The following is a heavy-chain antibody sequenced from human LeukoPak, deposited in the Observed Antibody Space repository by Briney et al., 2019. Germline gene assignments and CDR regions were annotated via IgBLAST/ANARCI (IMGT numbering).Heavy chain of an antibody. CDR3: ARRYTTLDY. Sequence: LGGSLRLSCAASGFTFSSYSMNWVRQAPGKGLEWVSYISSSGTTIYYADSVKGRFTISRDNAKNSLYLQMNSLRAEDTAVYYCARRYTTLDYWGQGTLVTVSS. CDR1: GFTFSSYS. CDR2: ISSSGTTI. V-gene: IGHV3-48*01. D-gene: IGHD3-9*01. J-gene: IGHJ4*02.